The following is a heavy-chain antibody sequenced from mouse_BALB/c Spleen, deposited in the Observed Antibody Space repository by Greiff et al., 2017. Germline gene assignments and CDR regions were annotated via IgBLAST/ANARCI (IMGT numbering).Heavy chain of an antibody. D-gene: IGHD1-1*01. CDR1: GYTFSSYW. Sequence: VQRVESGAELMKPGASVKISCKATGYTFSSYWIEWVKQRPGHGLEWIGEILPGSGSTNYNEKFKGKATFTADTSSNTAYMQLSSLTSEDSAVYYCARGVEYYYGSSYGFAYWGQGTLVTVSA. CDR3: ARGVEYYYGSSYGFAY. J-gene: IGHJ3*01. CDR2: ILPGSGST. V-gene: IGHV1-9*01.